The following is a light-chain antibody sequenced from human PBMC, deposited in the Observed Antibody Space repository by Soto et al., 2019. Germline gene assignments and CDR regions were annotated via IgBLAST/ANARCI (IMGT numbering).Light chain of an antibody. Sequence: IVMTQSPATLSVSPGERATLSCKASQSISSNVAWYQQKPGQAPRLLIYGASNRATGIPERFSGSGSGTDFTLTISRLEPEDFAVYYCQYYDKLAKAITFGQGTRLEIK. J-gene: IGKJ5*01. CDR1: QSISSN. V-gene: IGKV3D-15*01. CDR2: GAS. CDR3: QYYDKLAKAIT.